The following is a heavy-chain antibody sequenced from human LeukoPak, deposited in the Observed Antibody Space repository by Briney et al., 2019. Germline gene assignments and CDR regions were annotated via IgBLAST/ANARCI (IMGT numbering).Heavy chain of an antibody. CDR1: GYTFTSYG. D-gene: IGHD1-1*01. J-gene: IGHJ6*03. Sequence: ASVKVSCKASGYTFTSYGISWVRQAPGQGLEWMGWISAYNGNTNYAQKLQGRVTMTTDTSTSTAYMELRSLRSDDTAVYYCARGRLETPAYYHYYMDVWGKGTTVTVSS. CDR2: ISAYNGNT. V-gene: IGHV1-18*01. CDR3: ARGRLETPAYYHYYMDV.